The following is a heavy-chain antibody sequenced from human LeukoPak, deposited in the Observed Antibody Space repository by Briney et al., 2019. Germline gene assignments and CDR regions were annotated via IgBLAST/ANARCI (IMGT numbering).Heavy chain of an antibody. J-gene: IGHJ1*01. CDR1: GFTFSSYA. D-gene: IGHD6-13*01. V-gene: IGHV3-23*01. Sequence: PGGSLRLSCAASGFTFSSYAMSWVRQAPGKGLEWVSAISGSGGSTYYADSVKGRFTISRDNSKNTLYLQMNSLRAEDTAVYYCAKDTYSSSWYGEYFQHWGQGTLVTVSS. CDR3: AKDTYSSSWYGEYFQH. CDR2: ISGSGGST.